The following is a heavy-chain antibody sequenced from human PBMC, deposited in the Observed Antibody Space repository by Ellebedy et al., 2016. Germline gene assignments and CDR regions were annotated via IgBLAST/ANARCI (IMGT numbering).Heavy chain of an antibody. J-gene: IGHJ6*03. CDR1: GGSISNYY. Sequence: SETLSLTCTVSGGSISNYYWSWIRQPPGKGLEWIGEINHSGSTNYNPSLKSRVTISVDTSKNQFSLKLSSVTAADTAVYYCARGDTMVRGAYYYYMDVWGKGTTVTVSS. D-gene: IGHD3-10*01. V-gene: IGHV4-34*01. CDR3: ARGDTMVRGAYYYYMDV. CDR2: INHSGST.